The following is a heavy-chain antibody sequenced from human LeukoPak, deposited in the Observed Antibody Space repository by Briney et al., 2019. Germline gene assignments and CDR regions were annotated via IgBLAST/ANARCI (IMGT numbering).Heavy chain of an antibody. CDR1: GYSFSSYW. D-gene: IGHD3-3*01. CDR2: IFPGDSDP. J-gene: IGHJ5*02. Sequence: GESLKISCKGSGYSFSSYWIAWVRQMPGKGLEWMGIIFPGDSDPKYSPSFQGQVTISADKSISTAYLQWSGLKASDTAMYYCARLGLSHFGVVRDWFDPWGQGTLVTVSS. CDR3: ARLGLSHFGVVRDWFDP. V-gene: IGHV5-51*01.